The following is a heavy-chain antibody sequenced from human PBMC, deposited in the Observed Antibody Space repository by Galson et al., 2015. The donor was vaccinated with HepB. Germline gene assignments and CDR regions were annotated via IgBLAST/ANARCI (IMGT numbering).Heavy chain of an antibody. V-gene: IGHV1-18*01. J-gene: IGHJ6*02. CDR3: ARYRSYGSGYRYYYYGMDV. CDR1: SYTFTSYG. Sequence: SVKVSCKASSYTFTSYGISWVRQAPGQGLEWMGWISAYNGNTNYAQKLQGRVTMTTDTSTSTAYMELRSLRSDDTAVYYCARYRSYGSGYRYYYYGMDVWGQGTTVTVSS. CDR2: ISAYNGNT. D-gene: IGHD3-10*01.